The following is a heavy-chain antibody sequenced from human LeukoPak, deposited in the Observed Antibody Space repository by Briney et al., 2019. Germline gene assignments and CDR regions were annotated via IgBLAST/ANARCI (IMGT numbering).Heavy chain of an antibody. Sequence: GGSLRLSCAASGFTFDDYGMSWVRQAPGKGLEWVSGINWNGGSTGYADSVKGRFTISRDNAKNSLYLQMNSLRAEDTALYHCARVRGFGGLLGPYDYWGQGTLVTVSS. CDR2: INWNGGST. CDR3: ARVRGFGGLLGPYDY. CDR1: GFTFDDYG. D-gene: IGHD3-10*01. J-gene: IGHJ4*02. V-gene: IGHV3-20*01.